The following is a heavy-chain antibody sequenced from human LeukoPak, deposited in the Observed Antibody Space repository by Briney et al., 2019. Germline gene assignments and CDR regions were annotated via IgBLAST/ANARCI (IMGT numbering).Heavy chain of an antibody. CDR1: GFTFSSYA. Sequence: GRSLRLSCAASGFTFSSYAMHWVRQAPGKGLEWVAVISYDGSNKYYADSVKGRFTISRDNSKNTLYLQMNSLRAEDTAVYYCAKDRHSGYDFYYYGMDVWGQGTTVTVSS. CDR2: ISYDGSNK. CDR3: AKDRHSGYDFYYYGMDV. J-gene: IGHJ6*02. V-gene: IGHV3-30-3*01. D-gene: IGHD5-12*01.